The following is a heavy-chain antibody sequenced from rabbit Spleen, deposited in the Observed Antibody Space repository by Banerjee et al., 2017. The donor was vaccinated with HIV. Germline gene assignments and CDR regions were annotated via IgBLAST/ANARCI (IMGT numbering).Heavy chain of an antibody. D-gene: IGHD1-1*01. V-gene: IGHV1S69*01. CDR1: GFSLSNFA. CDR3: ARTHTDSSSYNA. CDR2: IDASGSI. Sequence: QSVEESGGGLVTPGGTLTLTCTVSGFSLSNFAVSWVRQAPGKGLEWIGIIDASGSIYYASWAKGRFTISKTSTMVDLKMTSPTTEDTATYFCARTHTDSSSYNAWGPGTLVTVS. J-gene: IGHJ2*01.